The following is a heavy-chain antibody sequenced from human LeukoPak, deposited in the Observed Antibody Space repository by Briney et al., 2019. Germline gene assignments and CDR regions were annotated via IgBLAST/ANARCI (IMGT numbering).Heavy chain of an antibody. CDR3: ATDQRYAFDY. J-gene: IGHJ4*02. V-gene: IGHV3-48*02. Sequence: GGSQTLSCATSGFSFTDYPMNWVRQAPGKGLEWISNIRTTAKGAKYAYYADSVKGRVTISRDDGKNTLYLHMNSLRDDDTAVYYCATDQRYAFDYWGQGILVTVTS. CDR1: GFSFTDYP. D-gene: IGHD2-8*01. CDR2: IRTTAKGAKYA.